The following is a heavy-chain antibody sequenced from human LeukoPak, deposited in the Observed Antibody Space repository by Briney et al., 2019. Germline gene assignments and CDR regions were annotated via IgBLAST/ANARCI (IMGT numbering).Heavy chain of an antibody. CDR2: IIPIFGTA. CDR3: ARDRDGYSPYFDY. CDR1: GGTFSSYA. D-gene: IGHD5-24*01. J-gene: IGHJ4*02. Sequence: AASVKVSCKASGGTFSSYAISWVRQAPGQGLEWMGRIIPIFGTANYAQKFQGRVTITTDESTSTAYMELSSLRSEDTAVYYCARDRDGYSPYFDYWGQGTLVTVSS. V-gene: IGHV1-69*05.